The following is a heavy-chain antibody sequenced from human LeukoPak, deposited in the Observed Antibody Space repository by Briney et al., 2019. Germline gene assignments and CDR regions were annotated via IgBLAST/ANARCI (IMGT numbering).Heavy chain of an antibody. J-gene: IGHJ6*01. Sequence: GGSLRLSCAASGGTFSSYGMHWVRQAPGKGLEWMAVISYDGSNKYYADSVRGRFTISRDNSKNTVYLQLISLRAEDTALYYCAQDGYYDYVWGSFGSYYYYGMDVCGQGSTVTVSS. CDR2: ISYDGSNK. V-gene: IGHV3-30*18. CDR3: AQDGYYDYVWGSFGSYYYYGMDV. CDR1: GGTFSSYG. D-gene: IGHD3-16*01.